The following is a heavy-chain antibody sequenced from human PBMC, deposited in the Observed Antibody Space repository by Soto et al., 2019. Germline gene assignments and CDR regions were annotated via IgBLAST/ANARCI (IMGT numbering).Heavy chain of an antibody. D-gene: IGHD6-19*01. V-gene: IGHV3-30-3*01. CDR2: ISYDGSNK. CDR1: GFTFSSYA. J-gene: IGHJ4*02. Sequence: GWSLRLSCAASGFTFSSYAMHWVRQAPGKGLEWVAVISYDGSNKYYADSVKGRFTISRDNSKNTLYLQMNSLRAEDTAVYYCARSYSSGWYQRGFDYWGQGTLVTVSS. CDR3: ARSYSSGWYQRGFDY.